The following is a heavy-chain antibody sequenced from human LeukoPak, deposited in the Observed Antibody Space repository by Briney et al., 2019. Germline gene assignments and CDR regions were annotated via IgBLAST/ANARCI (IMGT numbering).Heavy chain of an antibody. D-gene: IGHD2/OR15-2a*01. J-gene: IGHJ4*02. CDR1: GGSFGGYY. CDR2: INHSGST. V-gene: IGHV4-34*01. CDR3: AGHHPRNTVDF. Sequence: KSSETLSLTCAVYGGSFGGYYWSWIRQPPGKGLEWIGEINHSGSTNYNPSPKSRVTISVDTSKNQFSLKLSSVTAADTAVYYCAGHHPRNTVDFWGQGTLVTVSS.